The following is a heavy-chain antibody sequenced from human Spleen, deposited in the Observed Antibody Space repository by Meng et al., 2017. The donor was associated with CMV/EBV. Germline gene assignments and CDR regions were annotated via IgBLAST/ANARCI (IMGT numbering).Heavy chain of an antibody. CDR2: IYYSGST. Sequence: QGQLQESGPGMVKPSQSLSLPFTVSGGSISSSSYYWGWIRQPPGKGLEWIGSIYYSGSTYRNPSLKSRVTISVDTSKNQFSLKLSSVTAADTAVYYCARHKAYYYGSGSYLNWFDPWGQGTLVTVSS. D-gene: IGHD3-10*01. V-gene: IGHV4-39*01. CDR3: ARHKAYYYGSGSYLNWFDP. J-gene: IGHJ5*02. CDR1: GGSISSSSYY.